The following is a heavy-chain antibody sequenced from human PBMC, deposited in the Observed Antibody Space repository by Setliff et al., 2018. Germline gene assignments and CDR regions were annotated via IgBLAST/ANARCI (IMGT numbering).Heavy chain of an antibody. D-gene: IGHD3-3*01. J-gene: IGHJ5*02. CDR1: GYSISSGYY. Sequence: SETLSLTCAVSGYSISSGYYWTWIRQSAGKGLEWIGHFYTSGNTNYNPSLKSRVTISADTSKNQFSLKLSSVTAADTATYYCARGGPTLTISRVLVVSSFDPWGQGSRVTVSS. V-gene: IGHV4-61*09. CDR3: ARGGPTLTISRVLVVSSFDP. CDR2: FYTSGNT.